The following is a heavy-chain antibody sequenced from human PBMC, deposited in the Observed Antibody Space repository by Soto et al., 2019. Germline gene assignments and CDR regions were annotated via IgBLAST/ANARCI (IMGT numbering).Heavy chain of an antibody. CDR3: ARGERSYSNYEFCPHYYYYGMDV. CDR2: IIPIFGTA. V-gene: IGHV1-69*13. J-gene: IGHJ6*02. Sequence: SVKVSCKASGGTFSSYAISWVRQAPGQGLEWMGGIIPIFGTANYAQKFQGRVTITADESTSTAYMELSSLRSEDTAVYYCARGERSYSNYEFCPHYYYYGMDVLGQGSTATVSS. CDR1: GGTFSSYA. D-gene: IGHD4-4*01.